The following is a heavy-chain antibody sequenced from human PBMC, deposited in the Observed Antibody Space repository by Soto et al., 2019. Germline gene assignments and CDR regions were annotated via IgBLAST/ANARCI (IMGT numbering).Heavy chain of an antibody. CDR1: GFTFSSYW. CDR2: INSDGSST. V-gene: IGHV3-74*01. Sequence: EVRLVESGGGLVQPGGSLRLSCAASGFTFSSYWMHWVRQAPGKGLVWVSRINSDGSSTSYADSVKGRFTISRDNAKNTLYLQMNSLRAEDTAVYYCARVRNYYDSSGYYYPKVYYFDYWGQGTLVTVSS. J-gene: IGHJ4*02. CDR3: ARVRNYYDSSGYYYPKVYYFDY. D-gene: IGHD3-22*01.